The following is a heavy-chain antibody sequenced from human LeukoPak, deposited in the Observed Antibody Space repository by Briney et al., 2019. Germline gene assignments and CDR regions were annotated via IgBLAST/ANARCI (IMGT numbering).Heavy chain of an antibody. CDR2: IWYDGSIK. J-gene: IGHJ6*02. CDR3: VRISCTGSRCKPYSYYDMDV. V-gene: IGHV3-33*01. D-gene: IGHD2-15*01. CDR1: GFTFDTHG. Sequence: GRSLRLSCAASGFTFDTHGMQWVRQAPGKGLEWVAVIWYDGSIKYYSDSVKGRFTISRDNSKNTLYRQMNSLRAEDTAVYYCVRISCTGSRCKPYSYYDMDVWGQGTTVTVSS.